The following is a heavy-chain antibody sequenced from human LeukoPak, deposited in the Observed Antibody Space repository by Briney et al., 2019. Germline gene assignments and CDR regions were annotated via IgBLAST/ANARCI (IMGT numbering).Heavy chain of an antibody. CDR3: TTDLWFGEFSLDY. J-gene: IGHJ4*02. Sequence: GGSLRLSCAASGITVSNVYINWVRQVPGKGLEWVGLIKSTTDGGKTEYTAPVKGRFTISRDDSKNTLYLQMNSLKTEDTAAYYCTTDLWFGEFSLDYWGQGTLVTVSS. CDR1: GITVSNVY. CDR2: IKSTTDGGKT. D-gene: IGHD3-10*01. V-gene: IGHV3-15*01.